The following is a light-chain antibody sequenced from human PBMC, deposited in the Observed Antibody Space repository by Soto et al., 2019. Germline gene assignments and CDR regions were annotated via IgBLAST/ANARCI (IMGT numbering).Light chain of an antibody. CDR2: GAS. J-gene: IGKJ1*01. V-gene: IGKV3-15*01. CDR1: QSISTT. CDR3: QQYHNWPWT. Sequence: EVVMTQSPATLSVSPGERATLSGMTSQSISTTFAWYQQRPGQAPRLLFYGASTRATGIPARFSGSGSGTDFTLTIHSLQSEDFAVYYCQQYHNWPWTFGQGTKVDIK.